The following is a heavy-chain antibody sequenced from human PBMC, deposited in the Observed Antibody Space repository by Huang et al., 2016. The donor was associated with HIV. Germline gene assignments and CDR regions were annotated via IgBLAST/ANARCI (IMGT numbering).Heavy chain of an antibody. CDR3: ARGRGVIKVEY. V-gene: IGHV4-61*08. CDR2: VYYYGNT. D-gene: IGHD3-10*01. J-gene: IGHJ4*02. CDR1: DDSVSTGAYY. Sequence: QVQLQESGPGLVKPSETLSLTCSVSDDSVSTGAYYWSWIRQPPGKGLEWIGYVYYYGNTNYNPSLKRRVTISVDMTKNQFSLKLRSVTAADTAVYYCARGRGVIKVEYWGQGTLVTVSS.